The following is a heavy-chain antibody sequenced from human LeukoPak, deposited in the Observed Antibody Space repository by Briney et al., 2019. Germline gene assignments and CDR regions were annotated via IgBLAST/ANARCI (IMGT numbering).Heavy chain of an antibody. CDR3: AKRRSDGSHYIDY. J-gene: IGHJ4*02. Sequence: GGSLRLSCAASGFTFSSYAMPWVRQAPGKGLERVSVVTGSGDNTYYSDSVKGRFTISRDNSKNTLYLQMNSLRAEDTAVYYCAKRRSDGSHYIDYWGQGTPVTVSS. CDR1: GFTFSSYA. D-gene: IGHD2-15*01. CDR2: VTGSGDNT. V-gene: IGHV3-23*01.